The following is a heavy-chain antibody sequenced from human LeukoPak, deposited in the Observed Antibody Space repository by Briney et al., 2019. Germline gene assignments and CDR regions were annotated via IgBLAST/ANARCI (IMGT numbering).Heavy chain of an antibody. Sequence: ASVKVSCKASGYTFTSYHMHWVRQAPGQGLEWMGIINPSGGSTSYAQKFQGRVTMTRDTSTSTVYMELSSLRSEDTAVYYCARDRRDYYASSGYYYPLGSWGQGTLVTVSS. J-gene: IGHJ5*02. CDR1: GYTFTSYH. CDR2: INPSGGST. V-gene: IGHV1-46*01. D-gene: IGHD3-22*01. CDR3: ARDRRDYYASSGYYYPLGS.